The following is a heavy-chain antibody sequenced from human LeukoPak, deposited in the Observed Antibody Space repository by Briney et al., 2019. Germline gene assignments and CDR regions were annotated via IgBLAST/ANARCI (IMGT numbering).Heavy chain of an antibody. CDR3: AQHTYNDGWHGWFDS. V-gene: IGHV2-5*02. D-gene: IGHD1-1*01. CDR1: GLSLPTRGVG. Sequence: SGPTLVKPTQTLTLTCTLSGLSLPTRGVGVGWIRQPPGKALEWLVLLYWDDIGGYSPSLKNRLTIAKDTSKNQVVLTMTNMDPVDTATYYCAQHTYNDGWHGWFDSWGEGMLVTVSS. J-gene: IGHJ5*01. CDR2: LYWDDIG.